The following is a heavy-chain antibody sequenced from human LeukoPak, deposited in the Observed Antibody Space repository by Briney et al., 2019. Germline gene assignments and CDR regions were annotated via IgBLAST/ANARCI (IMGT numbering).Heavy chain of an antibody. CDR3: ALGSYYYYYSMDV. V-gene: IGHV1-2*02. J-gene: IGHJ6*03. D-gene: IGHD3-10*01. CDR1: GYTFTVYY. Sequence: GASVTVSCTASGYTFTVYYMHWVRQAPGQGLEWMGWINPNSGGTNYAQKFQGRVTITRDTSISTAYMELSRLRSDNTAVYYCALGSYYYYYSMDVWGKGTTVTVSS. CDR2: INPNSGGT.